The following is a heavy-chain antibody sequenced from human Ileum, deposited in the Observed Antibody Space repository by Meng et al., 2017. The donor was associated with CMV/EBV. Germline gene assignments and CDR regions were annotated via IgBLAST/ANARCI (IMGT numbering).Heavy chain of an antibody. CDR2: INHSGST. D-gene: IGHD3-22*01. J-gene: IGHJ5*02. CDR3: ARGPNYYDSSGYLGWFDP. CDR1: ESFRGYY. V-gene: IGHV4-34*01. Sequence: ESFRGYYSSWIRQPPGKGLEWIGEINHSGSTNYNPSLKSRVTISVDTSKNQFSLKLSSVTAADTAVYYCARGPNYYDSSGYLGWFDPWGQGTLVTVSS.